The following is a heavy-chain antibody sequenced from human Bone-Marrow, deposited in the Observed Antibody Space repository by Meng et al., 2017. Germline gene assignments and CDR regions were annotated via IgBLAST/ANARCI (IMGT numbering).Heavy chain of an antibody. D-gene: IGHD6-19*01. CDR1: GASVISGYW. CDR3: AASPGWWRIDS. CDR2: FHHSGTT. V-gene: IGHV4-4*02. J-gene: IGHJ4*02. Sequence: QVQRRESGPGLVKPSGTLSLTCGVSGASVISGYWWTWVRQPPGKGLEWIGEFHHSGTTNYNPSLRSRVTISVDTSKNQFSLRLTSVTAADTAVYYCAASPGWWRIDSWGQGTLVTVSS.